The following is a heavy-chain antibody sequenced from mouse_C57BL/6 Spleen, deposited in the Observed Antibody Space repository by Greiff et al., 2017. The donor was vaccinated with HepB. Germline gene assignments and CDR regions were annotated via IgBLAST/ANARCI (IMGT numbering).Heavy chain of an antibody. CDR2: ISSGSSTI. J-gene: IGHJ4*01. CDR1: GFTFSDYG. V-gene: IGHV5-17*01. CDR3: ANYGNYEGNYAMDY. D-gene: IGHD2-1*01. Sequence: EVKLVESGGGLVKPGGSLKLSCAASGFTFSDYGMHWVRQAPEKGLEWVAYISSGSSTIYYADTVKGRFTISRDNAKNTLFLQMTSLRSEETAMYYCANYGNYEGNYAMDYWGQGTSVTVSS.